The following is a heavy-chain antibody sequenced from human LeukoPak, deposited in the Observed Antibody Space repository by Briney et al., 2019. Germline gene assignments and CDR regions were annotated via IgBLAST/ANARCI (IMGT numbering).Heavy chain of an antibody. V-gene: IGHV1-24*01. Sequence: ASVKVSCKVSGYTLTELSMHWVRQAPGKGAEGMGGFDPEDGETIYAQKFQGRVTMTEDTSTDTAYMELSSLRSEDTAVYYCATDKRIAVAGTNYYYGMDVWGQGTTVTVSS. J-gene: IGHJ6*02. CDR3: ATDKRIAVAGTNYYYGMDV. D-gene: IGHD6-19*01. CDR1: GYTLTELS. CDR2: FDPEDGET.